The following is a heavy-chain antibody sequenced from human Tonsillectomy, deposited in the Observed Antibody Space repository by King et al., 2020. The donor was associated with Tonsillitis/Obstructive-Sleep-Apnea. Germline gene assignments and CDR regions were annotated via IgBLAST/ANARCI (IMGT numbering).Heavy chain of an antibody. D-gene: IGHD3-22*01. J-gene: IGHJ3*02. V-gene: IGHV4-31*03. CDR3: ARLGYDRSGYGVFDM. Sequence: QLQESGPGLVKASQTLSLTCTVSGGSISSGGYYWSWIRQHPGKGLEWIGYIYYSGSTNYNPSLKSRVTISVDTSKNQFSLKLSSVTSADTAVYYCARLGYDRSGYGVFDMWGQGTMVTVSS. CDR1: GGSISSGGYY. CDR2: IYYSGST.